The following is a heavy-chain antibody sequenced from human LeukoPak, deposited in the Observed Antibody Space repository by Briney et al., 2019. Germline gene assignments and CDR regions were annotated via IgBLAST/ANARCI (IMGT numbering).Heavy chain of an antibody. CDR1: GGSISSYY. J-gene: IGHJ4*02. Sequence: PSETLSLTCTVSGGSISSYYWSWVRQPAGKRLEWLGRIYTSGSTNYNPSLKSRVTMAVDTSKNQFSLKLSSVTAADTAVYYCAYYDFWSGYFNWGQGTLVTVSS. V-gene: IGHV4-4*07. CDR2: IYTSGST. CDR3: AYYDFWSGYFN. D-gene: IGHD3-3*01.